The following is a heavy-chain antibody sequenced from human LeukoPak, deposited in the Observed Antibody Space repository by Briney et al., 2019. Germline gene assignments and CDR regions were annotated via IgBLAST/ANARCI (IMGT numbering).Heavy chain of an antibody. J-gene: IGHJ3*02. CDR2: IYYSGST. Sequence: SETLSLTCTVSGDSISSGSFYWSWIRQPPGKGLEWIGYIYYSGSTNYNPSLKSRVTISVDTSKNQFSLKLSSVTAADTAVYYCARATYYYDSSGYPDAFDIWGQGTMVTVSS. D-gene: IGHD3-22*01. V-gene: IGHV4-61*01. CDR3: ARATYYYDSSGYPDAFDI. CDR1: GDSISSGSFY.